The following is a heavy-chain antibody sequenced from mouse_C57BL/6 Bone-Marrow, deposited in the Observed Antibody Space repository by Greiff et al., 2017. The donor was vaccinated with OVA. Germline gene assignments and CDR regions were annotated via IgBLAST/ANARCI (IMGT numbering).Heavy chain of an antibody. Sequence: VQLQQSGAELVKPGASVKMSCKASGYTFTSYWITWVKQRPGQGLEWIGDIYPGSGNTNYNEKFKSKATLTVDTSSSTAYMQLSSLTSEDSAVYYCARRYYGSSYWYFDVWGTGTTVTVSS. CDR1: GYTFTSYW. D-gene: IGHD1-1*01. V-gene: IGHV1-55*01. CDR3: ARRYYGSSYWYFDV. CDR2: IYPGSGNT. J-gene: IGHJ1*03.